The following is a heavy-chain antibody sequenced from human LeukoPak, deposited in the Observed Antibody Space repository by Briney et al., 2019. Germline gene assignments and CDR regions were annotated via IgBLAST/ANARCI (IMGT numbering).Heavy chain of an antibody. CDR2: IYNGGHT. CDR3: ARDTSGYCSTSRCYGSWYFDL. D-gene: IGHD2-2*01. J-gene: IGHJ2*01. CDR1: GFTVSSNY. V-gene: IGHV3-53*01. Sequence: PGGSLRLSCIASGFTVSSNYMTWVRQAPGKGLQWVSIIYNGGHTYYADSVKGRFTVSRDNSKNTLYLQMNSLGAEDTAVYYCARDTSGYCSTSRCYGSWYFDLWGRGTLVTVSS.